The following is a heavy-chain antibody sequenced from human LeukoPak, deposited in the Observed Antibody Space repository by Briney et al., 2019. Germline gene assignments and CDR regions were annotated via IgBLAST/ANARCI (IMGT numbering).Heavy chain of an antibody. D-gene: IGHD3-3*01. Sequence: SETLSLTCTVSGGSFSSYYWSWIRQPPGKGLEWIGYIYYSGSTNYNPYLKSRVTISVDTSKNQFSLKLSSVTAADTAVYYCARFRSGYYSPGLYYYYMDVWGKGTTVTVSS. CDR3: ARFRSGYYSPGLYYYYMDV. CDR1: GGSFSSYY. CDR2: IYYSGST. J-gene: IGHJ6*03. V-gene: IGHV4-59*01.